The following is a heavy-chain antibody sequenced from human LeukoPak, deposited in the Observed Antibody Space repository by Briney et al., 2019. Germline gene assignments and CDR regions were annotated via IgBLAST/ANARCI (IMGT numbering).Heavy chain of an antibody. V-gene: IGHV5-51*01. J-gene: IGHJ6*02. D-gene: IGHD3-9*01. Sequence: PGESLQISCKGSGYSFTSYWIGWVRPMPGKGLEWMGIIYPGDSDTRYSPSFQGQVTISADKSISTAYLQWSSLKASDTAMYYCARQTYDILTGYPYYYGMDVWGQGTTVTVSS. CDR2: IYPGDSDT. CDR1: GYSFTSYW. CDR3: ARQTYDILTGYPYYYGMDV.